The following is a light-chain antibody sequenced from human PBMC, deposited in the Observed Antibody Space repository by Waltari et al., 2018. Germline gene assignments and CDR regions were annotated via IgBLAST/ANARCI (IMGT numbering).Light chain of an antibody. V-gene: IGLV4-69*01. Sequence: QLVLTQSPSASASLGASVTLTCTLSSGPSSNIIAWLQQQPKKGPRFLMKVNSDGSHSKGDEIPDRFSGSSSGAERYLTISSLQSEDEADYYCQTGGHGTWVFGGGTKLTVL. CDR1: SGPSSNI. CDR2: VNSDGSH. J-gene: IGLJ3*02. CDR3: QTGGHGTWV.